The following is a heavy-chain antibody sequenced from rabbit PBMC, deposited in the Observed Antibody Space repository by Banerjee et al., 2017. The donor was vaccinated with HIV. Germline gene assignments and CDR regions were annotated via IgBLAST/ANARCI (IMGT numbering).Heavy chain of an antibody. V-gene: IGHV1S7*01. CDR3: VRDSSGWGADL. D-gene: IGHD4-1*01. J-gene: IGHJ4*01. CDR1: GFDFSRYW. Sequence: QLVESGGGLVQPGGSLKLSCKASGFDFSRYWMSWVRQAPGKGLEWIAYISIGSDSTYYATWVNGRFTISRDNAQNTLYLQLNSLTAADTATYFCVRDSSGWGADLWGQGTLVTVS. CDR2: ISIGSDST.